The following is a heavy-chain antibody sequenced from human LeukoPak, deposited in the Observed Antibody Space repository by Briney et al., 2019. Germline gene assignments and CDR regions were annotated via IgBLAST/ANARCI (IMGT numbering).Heavy chain of an antibody. J-gene: IGHJ5*02. V-gene: IGHV1-2*02. CDR2: INPNCGGT. D-gene: IGHD2-2*01. CDR1: GYTFTGYY. CDR3: ARALVPAAQRLSS. Sequence: GASVTVSCKASGYTFTGYYIHWVRQAPGQGLEWMGWINPNCGGTNYAQKFQGRVTMTRDTSISTAYMDLSRLTSDDTAVYYCARALVPAAQRLSSWGQGTLVTVSS.